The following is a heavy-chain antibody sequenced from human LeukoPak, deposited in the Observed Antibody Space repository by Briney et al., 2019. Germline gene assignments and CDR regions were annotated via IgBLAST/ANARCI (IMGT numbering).Heavy chain of an antibody. V-gene: IGHV4-39*07. CDR2: IYYSGST. CDR1: GGSISSSSYY. CDR3: ARAAAGKGGSLDY. Sequence: SETLSLTCTVSGGSISSSSYYWGWIRQPPGKGLEWIGSIYYSGSTYYNPSLKSRVAISVDTSKNQFSLKLSSVTAADTAVYYCARAAAGKGGSLDYWGQGTLVTVSS. D-gene: IGHD6-13*01. J-gene: IGHJ4*02.